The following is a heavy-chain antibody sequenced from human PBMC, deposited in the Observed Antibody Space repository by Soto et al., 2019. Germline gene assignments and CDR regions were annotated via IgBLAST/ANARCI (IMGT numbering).Heavy chain of an antibody. V-gene: IGHV3-30*18. CDR1: GFTFSSYG. D-gene: IGHD6-19*01. Sequence: LRLSCAASGFTFSSYGMHWVRQAPGKGLEWVAVISYDGSNKYYADSVKGRFTISRDNSKNTLYLQMNSLRAEDTAVYYCAKGSTEQWLVLGFYWGQGTLVTVS. CDR2: ISYDGSNK. CDR3: AKGSTEQWLVLGFY. J-gene: IGHJ4*02.